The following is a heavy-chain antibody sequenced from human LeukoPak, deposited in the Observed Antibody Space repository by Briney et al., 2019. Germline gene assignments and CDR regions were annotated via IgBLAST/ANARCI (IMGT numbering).Heavy chain of an antibody. CDR1: GFTFDDYA. Sequence: SLRLSCAASGFTFDDYAMHWVRQAPGKGLGWVSGISWNSGSIGYADSVKGRFTISRDNAKNSLYLQMNSLRAEDTALYYCAKGCTNAVCGLFDPWGQGTLVTVSS. V-gene: IGHV3-9*01. D-gene: IGHD2-8*01. CDR3: AKGCTNAVCGLFDP. CDR2: ISWNSGSI. J-gene: IGHJ5*02.